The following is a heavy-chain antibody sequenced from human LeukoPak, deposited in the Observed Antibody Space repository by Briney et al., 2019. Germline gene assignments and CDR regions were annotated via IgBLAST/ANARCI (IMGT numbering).Heavy chain of an antibody. CDR3: ANDPRRGIGAAMDDAFEI. V-gene: IGHV3-30*02. CDR2: IRYNGSKK. J-gene: IGHJ3*02. CDR1: GFTLSYYG. Sequence: GGSLRLSCAASGFTLSYYGMHWVRQAPGKGLEWVACIRYNGSKKYYADSVKGRFTISRDNSKSTLYLQMNSLRAEDTAVYYCANDPRRGIGAAMDDAFEIWGQGTMVTVSS. D-gene: IGHD6-13*01.